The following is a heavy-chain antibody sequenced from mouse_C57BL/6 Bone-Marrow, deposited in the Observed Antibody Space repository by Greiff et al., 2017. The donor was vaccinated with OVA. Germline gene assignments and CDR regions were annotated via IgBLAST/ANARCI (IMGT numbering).Heavy chain of an antibody. CDR2: ISYDGSN. J-gene: IGHJ3*01. CDR1: GYSITSGYY. Sequence: EVQLQESGPGLVKPSQSLSLTCSVTGYSITSGYYWNWIRQFPGNKLEWMGYISYDGSNNYNPSLKNRISITRDTSKNPFFLKLNSVTTEDTATYSCAREIYYDYDGVAYWGQGTLVTVSA. D-gene: IGHD2-4*01. V-gene: IGHV3-6*01. CDR3: AREIYYDYDGVAY.